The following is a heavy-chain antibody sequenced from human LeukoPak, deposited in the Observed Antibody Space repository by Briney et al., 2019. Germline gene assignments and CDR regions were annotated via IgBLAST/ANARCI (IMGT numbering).Heavy chain of an antibody. Sequence: GASVKVSCKASGYTFTTYGINWVRQAPGQGLEWMGWISAYNGNTNYAQNLQGRVTLTTDASASTAYMELRSLTSDDTAVYYCARDLIAARPGWFDPWGQGTLVTVSS. CDR3: ARDLIAARPGWFDP. D-gene: IGHD6-6*01. CDR1: GYTFTTYG. J-gene: IGHJ5*02. CDR2: ISAYNGNT. V-gene: IGHV1-18*01.